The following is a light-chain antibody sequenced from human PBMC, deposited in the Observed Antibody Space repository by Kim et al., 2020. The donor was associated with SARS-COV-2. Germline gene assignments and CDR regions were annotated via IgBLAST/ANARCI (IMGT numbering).Light chain of an antibody. CDR2: YDH. V-gene: IGLV1-36*01. CDR3: AAWDDTLNGWV. CDR1: NSNIAVNS. Sequence: RQRVTISCSGSNSNIAVNSINWYQQLPGKAPKLLIYYDHLLPSGVSDRFSCSKSGTAASLAISGLQSEDEADYYCAAWDDTLNGWVFGGGTKLTVL. J-gene: IGLJ3*02.